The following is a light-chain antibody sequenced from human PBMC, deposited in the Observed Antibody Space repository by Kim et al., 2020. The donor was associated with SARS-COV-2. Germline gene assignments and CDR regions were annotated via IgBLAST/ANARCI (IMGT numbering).Light chain of an antibody. CDR3: NSRDSNDNVV. V-gene: IGLV3-19*01. CDR1: SLRSYY. J-gene: IGLJ2*01. CDR2: GKN. Sequence: ALGQTARITCQGHSLRSYYATWYQQKPGQAPIVVIYGKNNRPSGIPDRFSGSSSGNTASLTITGTQAGDEADYYCNSRDSNDNVVFGGGTQLTVL.